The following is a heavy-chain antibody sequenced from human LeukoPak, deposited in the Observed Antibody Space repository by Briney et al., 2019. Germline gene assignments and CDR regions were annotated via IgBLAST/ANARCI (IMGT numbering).Heavy chain of an antibody. V-gene: IGHV4-38-2*02. CDR2: IYYSGST. CDR1: GYSISSGYY. D-gene: IGHD1-26*01. J-gene: IGHJ4*02. Sequence: SETLSLTCTVSGYSISSGYYWGWIRQPPGKGLEWIGSIYYSGSTYYNPSLKSRVTISVDTSKNQFSLKLSSVTAADTAVYYCARGIVGARVFDYWGQGTLVTVSS. CDR3: ARGIVGARVFDY.